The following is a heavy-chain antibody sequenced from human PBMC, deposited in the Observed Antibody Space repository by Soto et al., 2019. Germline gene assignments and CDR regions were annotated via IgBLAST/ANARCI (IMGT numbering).Heavy chain of an antibody. V-gene: IGHV3-23*01. CDR1: GFTFSSYA. Sequence: TGGSLRLSCAASGFTFSSYAMSWVRQAPGKGLEWVSAISGSGGSTYYADSVKGRFTVSRDNSKNTLYLQMNSLRAEDTAVYYCAKETYYDFWSGYADLGYYYGMDVWGQGTTVTVS. J-gene: IGHJ6*02. CDR3: AKETYYDFWSGYADLGYYYGMDV. CDR2: ISGSGGST. D-gene: IGHD3-3*01.